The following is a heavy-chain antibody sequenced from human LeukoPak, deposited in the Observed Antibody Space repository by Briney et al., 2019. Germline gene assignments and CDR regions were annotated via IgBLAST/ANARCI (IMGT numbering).Heavy chain of an antibody. CDR1: GFTFNSFA. Sequence: GGSLRLSCAASGFTFNSFAMSWVRQAPGQGLEWVSLLSGSGFSTYYADSVKGRFTISRDNSKSTLFLQMDSLRAEDTAVYYCAKLSEFYGDRIASFDYWGQGTLVTVSS. CDR2: LSGSGFST. CDR3: AKLSEFYGDRIASFDY. J-gene: IGHJ4*02. D-gene: IGHD4-17*01. V-gene: IGHV3-23*01.